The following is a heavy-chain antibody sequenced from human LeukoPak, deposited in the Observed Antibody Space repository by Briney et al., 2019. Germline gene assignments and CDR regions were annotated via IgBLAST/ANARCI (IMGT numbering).Heavy chain of an antibody. CDR2: ISYDGRKK. CDR1: GFTFSSYA. J-gene: IGHJ4*02. Sequence: GGALRLSCAASGFTFSSYAMHWVRQAPGKGGEGGAVISYDGRKKYYADSVKGRFTISRDNSKNTLYLQMNSLRAEDTAVYYCASQIARDYWGQGTLVTVSS. D-gene: IGHD6-6*01. V-gene: IGHV3-30*04. CDR3: ASQIARDY.